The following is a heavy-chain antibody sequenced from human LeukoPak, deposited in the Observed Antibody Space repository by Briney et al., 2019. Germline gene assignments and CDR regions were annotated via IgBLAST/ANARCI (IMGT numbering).Heavy chain of an antibody. J-gene: IGHJ6*04. CDR1: GFTFSDSS. CDR3: AELGITMIGGV. D-gene: IGHD3-10*02. Sequence: PGGSLRLSCAASGFTFSDSSIHWVRQASGKGLEWVSYISSSGSTIYYADSVKGRFTISRDNAKNPLYLQMNSLRAEDTAVYYCAELGITMIGGVWGKGTTVTISS. V-gene: IGHV3-48*04. CDR2: ISSSGSTI.